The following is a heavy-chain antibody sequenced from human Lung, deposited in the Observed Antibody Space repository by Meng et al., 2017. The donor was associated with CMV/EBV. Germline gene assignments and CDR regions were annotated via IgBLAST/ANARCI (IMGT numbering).Heavy chain of an antibody. CDR3: AGPDDKGSSPHDPFDI. CDR2: ISSTGYL. J-gene: IGHJ3*02. D-gene: IGHD1-1*01. CDR1: GASISSNY. V-gene: IGHV4-59*01. Sequence: SXTLSLXCTVSGASISSNYWSWSRRPPGKGLEYIGSISSTGYLEYSPSLKGRVTISLDTSKNHFSLKLTSVTAADTAMYYCAGPDDKGSSPHDPFDIWGKGTMVTVSS.